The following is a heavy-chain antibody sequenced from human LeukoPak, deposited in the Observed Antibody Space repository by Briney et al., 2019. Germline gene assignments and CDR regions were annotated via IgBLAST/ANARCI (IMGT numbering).Heavy chain of an antibody. Sequence: GASVKVSCKASGYTFTSYGISWVRQAPGQGLEWMGWISAYNGNTNYAQKLQGRVTMTTDTTTSTAYMELRSLRSDDTAVYYCAREGKIDITMIVVVITEGHYYYGMDVWGQGTTVTVSS. CDR3: AREGKIDITMIVVVITEGHYYYGMDV. V-gene: IGHV1-18*01. CDR2: ISAYNGNT. J-gene: IGHJ6*02. CDR1: GYTFTSYG. D-gene: IGHD3-22*01.